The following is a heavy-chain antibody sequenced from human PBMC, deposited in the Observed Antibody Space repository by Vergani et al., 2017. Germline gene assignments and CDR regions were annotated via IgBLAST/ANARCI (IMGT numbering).Heavy chain of an antibody. CDR1: GGSISSGDYY. CDR3: ARDLGYCSGGSCLVGYYYYYGMDV. V-gene: IGHV4-30-4*01. Sequence: QVQLQESGPGLVKPSQTLSLTCTVSGGSISSGDYYWSWIRQPPGKGLEWIGYIYYSGSTNYNPSLKSRVTISVDTSKNQFSLKLSSVTAADTAVYYCARDLGYCSGGSCLVGYYYYYGMDVWGQGTTVTVSS. CDR2: IYYSGST. D-gene: IGHD2-15*01. J-gene: IGHJ6*02.